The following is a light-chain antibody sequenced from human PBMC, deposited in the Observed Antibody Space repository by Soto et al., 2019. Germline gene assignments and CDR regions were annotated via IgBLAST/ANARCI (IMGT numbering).Light chain of an antibody. CDR1: SSDVGGYNY. CDR3: TSFTNTSPVV. CDR2: EVN. V-gene: IGLV2-14*01. J-gene: IGLJ2*01. Sequence: QSALTQPASVSGSPGQSITIFCTGTSSDVGGYNYVSWYQHHPGKAPKLMIYEVNNRPSGVSNRFSGSKSGNTASLTISGLQAEDEADYYCTSFTNTSPVVFGGGTKVTVL.